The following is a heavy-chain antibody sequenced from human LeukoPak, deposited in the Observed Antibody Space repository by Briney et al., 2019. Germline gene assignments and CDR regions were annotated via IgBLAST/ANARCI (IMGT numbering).Heavy chain of an antibody. CDR3: ARVRTEWNCLDY. D-gene: IGHD1-7*01. V-gene: IGHV1-2*02. J-gene: IGHJ4*02. Sequence: ASVKVSCKASGYTFTSYYMHWVRQAPGQGLEWMGIINPNSGGTNYAQKFQGRVTMTRDTSISTAYMELSRLRSDDTAVYYCARVRTEWNCLDYWGQGTLVTVSS. CDR2: INPNSGGT. CDR1: GYTFTSYY.